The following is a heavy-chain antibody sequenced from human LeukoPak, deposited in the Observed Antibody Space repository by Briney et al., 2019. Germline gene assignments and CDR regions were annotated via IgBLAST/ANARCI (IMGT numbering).Heavy chain of an antibody. J-gene: IGHJ4*02. CDR1: GFTFNNYA. CDR3: AREGTTVTTYYFDY. D-gene: IGHD4-17*01. V-gene: IGHV3-74*01. Sequence: PGGSLRLSCEASGFTFNNYALAWVRQSPGKGLEWVSRINSDGSSTSYADSVKGRFTISRDNAKNTLYLQMNSLRAEDTAVYYCAREGTTVTTYYFDYWGQGTLVTVSS. CDR2: INSDGSST.